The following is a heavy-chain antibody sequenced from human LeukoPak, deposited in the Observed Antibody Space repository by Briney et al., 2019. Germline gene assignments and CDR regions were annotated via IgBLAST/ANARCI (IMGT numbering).Heavy chain of an antibody. CDR1: GFTFSSYG. J-gene: IGHJ5*02. CDR3: AKGGIAVAGTINNWFDP. V-gene: IGHV3-30*18. D-gene: IGHD6-19*01. CDR2: ISYDGSNK. Sequence: PGGSLRLSCAASGFTFSSYGMHWVRQAPGKGLEWVAVISYDGSNKYYADSVKGRFTISRDNSKNTLYLQMNSLRAEDTAVYYCAKGGIAVAGTINNWFDPWGQGTLVTVSS.